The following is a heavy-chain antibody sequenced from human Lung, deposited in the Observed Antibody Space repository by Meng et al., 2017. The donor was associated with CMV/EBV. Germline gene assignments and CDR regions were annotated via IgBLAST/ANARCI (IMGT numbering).Heavy chain of an antibody. Sequence: GESXKISCAASGFTFSSYGMHWVRQAPGKGLEWVAFIRYDGSNKYYVDSVKGRFTISRDNSKNTLYLQMNSLRAEDTAVYYCAKDHIVVVPATTYYYGKDGWXPGTXV. V-gene: IGHV3-30*02. CDR1: GFTFSSYG. J-gene: IGHJ6*02. D-gene: IGHD2-2*01. CDR2: IRYDGSNK. CDR3: AKDHIVVVPATTYYYGKDG.